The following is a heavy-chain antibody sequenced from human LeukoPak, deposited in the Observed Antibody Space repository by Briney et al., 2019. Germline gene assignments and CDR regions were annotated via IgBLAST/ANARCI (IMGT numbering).Heavy chain of an antibody. V-gene: IGHV4-59*08. J-gene: IGHJ3*02. D-gene: IGHD1-26*01. CDR1: GGSISSYY. CDR3: ARHMWEPSDAFDI. CDR2: IYYSGST. Sequence: PSETLSLTCTVSGGSISSYYWSWIRQPPGKGLEWIGYIYYSGSTNYNPSLKSRVTISVDTSKNQFSLKLSSVTAADTAAYYCARHMWEPSDAFDIWGQGTMVTVSS.